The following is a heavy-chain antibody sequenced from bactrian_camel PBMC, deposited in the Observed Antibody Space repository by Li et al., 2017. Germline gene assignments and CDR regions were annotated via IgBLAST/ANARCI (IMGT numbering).Heavy chain of an antibody. D-gene: IGHD1*01. V-gene: IGHV3S54*01. CDR2: INTRYGVT. J-gene: IGHJ4*01. CDR1: GYMPSTTF. CDR3: AASRGVASFSAMTYAY. Sequence: HVQLVESGGGSVQPGGSLTLSCVASGYMPSTTFMGWFRQTPGKERGGVARINTRYGVTYYADSVKGRFTISQGNSKNSLYLQMNSLKPEDTAMYYCAASRGVASFSAMTYAYWGQGTQVTVS.